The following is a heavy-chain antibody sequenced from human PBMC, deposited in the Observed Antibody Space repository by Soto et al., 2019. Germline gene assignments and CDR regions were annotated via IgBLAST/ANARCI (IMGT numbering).Heavy chain of an antibody. CDR3: AHRQTYCGGDCYSGFDY. Sequence: GSGPTPVNPTQTLTLACTFSGFSLNTRGVGVGWNPQPPGKALEWLALIYWDDDKRYSPSLKSRLTITKDTSKNQVVLTMTNMDPVDTATYYCAHRQTYCGGDCYSGFDYWGQGTLVTVSS. D-gene: IGHD2-21*02. J-gene: IGHJ4*02. CDR2: IYWDDDK. CDR1: GFSLNTRGVG. V-gene: IGHV2-5*02.